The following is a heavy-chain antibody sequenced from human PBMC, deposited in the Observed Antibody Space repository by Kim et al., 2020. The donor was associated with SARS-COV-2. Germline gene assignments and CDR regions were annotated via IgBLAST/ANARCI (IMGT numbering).Heavy chain of an antibody. CDR1: GGSISSYY. D-gene: IGHD5-18*01. J-gene: IGHJ4*02. V-gene: IGHV4-59*01. CDR3: ARVDTAMVLDY. Sequence: SETLSLTCTVSGGSISSYYWSWIRQPPGKGLEWIGYIYYSGSTNYNPSLKSRVTISVDTSKNQFSLKLSSVTAADTAVYYCARVDTAMVLDYWGQGTLVTVSS. CDR2: IYYSGST.